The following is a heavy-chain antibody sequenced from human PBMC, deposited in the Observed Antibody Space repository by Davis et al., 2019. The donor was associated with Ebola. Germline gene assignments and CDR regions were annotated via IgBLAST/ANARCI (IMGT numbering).Heavy chain of an antibody. J-gene: IGHJ6*02. CDR3: AKAGDYDILTGTIGGNYYYYYGMDV. V-gene: IGHV3-33*06. CDR1: GFTFSSYG. Sequence: GESLKISCAASGFTFSSYGMHWVRQAPGKGLEWVAVIWYDGSNKYYADSVKGRFTISRDNSKNTLYLQMNSLRAEDTAVYYCAKAGDYDILTGTIGGNYYYYYGMDVWGQGTTVTVSS. D-gene: IGHD3-9*01. CDR2: IWYDGSNK.